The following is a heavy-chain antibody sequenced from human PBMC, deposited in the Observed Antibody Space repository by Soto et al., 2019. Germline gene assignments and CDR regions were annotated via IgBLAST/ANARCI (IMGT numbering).Heavy chain of an antibody. D-gene: IGHD6-6*01. Sequence: SETLSLTCTVSGGSISSYYWSWIRQPPGRGLEWIGYIYYSGSTNYNPSLKSRVTISVDTSKNQFSLKLSSVTAADTAVYYCARDPGVAARPPYYYYGMDVWGQGTTVTVSS. V-gene: IGHV4-59*01. CDR1: GGSISSYY. CDR2: IYYSGST. J-gene: IGHJ6*02. CDR3: ARDPGVAARPPYYYYGMDV.